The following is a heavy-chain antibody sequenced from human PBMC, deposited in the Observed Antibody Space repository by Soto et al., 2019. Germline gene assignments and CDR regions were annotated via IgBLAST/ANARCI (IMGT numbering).Heavy chain of an antibody. CDR1: GGTFSSYA. J-gene: IGHJ6*02. CDR2: IIPIFGTA. Sequence: GASVKVSCKASGGTFSSYAISWVRQAPGQGLEWMGGIIPIFGTANYAQKFQGRVTITADESTSTAYMELSSLRSEDTAVYYCASSDLPGTPNYYGMDVWGQGTTVTVSS. CDR3: ASSDLPGTPNYYGMDV. D-gene: IGHD1-26*01. V-gene: IGHV1-69*13.